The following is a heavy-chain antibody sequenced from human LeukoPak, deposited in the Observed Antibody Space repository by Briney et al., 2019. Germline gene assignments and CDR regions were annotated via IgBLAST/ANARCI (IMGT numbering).Heavy chain of an antibody. CDR1: GFSFSDYG. J-gene: IGHJ3*02. V-gene: IGHV3-30*02. Sequence: GGSLRLSCAASGFSFSDYGMHWVRQAPGKGLDWVAFIRYEQTYRTYADSVRGRFTISRDNAKNSLYLQMNSLRAEDTALYYCAKDIRTGYPYDAFDIWGQGTMVTVSS. CDR3: AKDIRTGYPYDAFDI. D-gene: IGHD3/OR15-3a*01. CDR2: IRYEQTYR.